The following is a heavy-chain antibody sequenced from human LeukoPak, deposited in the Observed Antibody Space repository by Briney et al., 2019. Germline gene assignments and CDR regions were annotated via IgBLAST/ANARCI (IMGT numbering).Heavy chain of an antibody. V-gene: IGHV3-9*01. Sequence: PGRSLRLSCAASGFTFGDYAMHWVRQPPGKGLEWVSGINWDSGTLEYVDSVRGRFTISRDNAKGSLFLQMNGLRAEDTALYYCAKARAKTGTTGDDAFDIWGHGTLVTVSS. CDR3: AKARAKTGTTGDDAFDI. D-gene: IGHD1-1*01. J-gene: IGHJ3*02. CDR2: INWDSGTL. CDR1: GFTFGDYA.